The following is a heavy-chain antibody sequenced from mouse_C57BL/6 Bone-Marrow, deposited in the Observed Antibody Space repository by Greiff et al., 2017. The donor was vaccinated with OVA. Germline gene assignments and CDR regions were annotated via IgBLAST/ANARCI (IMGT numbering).Heavy chain of an antibody. Sequence: QVTLKVSGPGILQSSQTLSLTCSFSGFSLSTSGMGVSWIRQPSGKGLEWLAHIYWADDKRYNPSLKSRLTISKDTSRNQVFLKITSVYTADTATYYCARRITTVVAPYAMDYWGQGTSVTVSS. D-gene: IGHD1-1*01. V-gene: IGHV8-12*01. CDR3: ARRITTVVAPYAMDY. CDR1: GFSLSTSGMG. CDR2: IYWADDK. J-gene: IGHJ4*01.